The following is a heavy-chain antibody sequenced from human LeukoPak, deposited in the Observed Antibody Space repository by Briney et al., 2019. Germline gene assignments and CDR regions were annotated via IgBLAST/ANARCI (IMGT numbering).Heavy chain of an antibody. Sequence: GQSLKISCKAPGYTFTSYLIGWVRPMPGKGLEWIGIIYPGDSDIRYSPSFQGQVTISADKSISTAYLQWSSLKASDTAVYYCARGETERYFDYWGQGTLVTVSS. CDR3: ARGETERYFDY. V-gene: IGHV5-51*01. J-gene: IGHJ4*02. CDR1: GYTFTSYL. D-gene: IGHD1-1*01. CDR2: IYPGDSDI.